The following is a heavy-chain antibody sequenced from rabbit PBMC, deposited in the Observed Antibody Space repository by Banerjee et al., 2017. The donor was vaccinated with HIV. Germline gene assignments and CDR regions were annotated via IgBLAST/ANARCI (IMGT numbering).Heavy chain of an antibody. CDR2: INTSSGNT. J-gene: IGHJ4*01. CDR3: MRYGTGWGDNL. V-gene: IGHV1S45*01. D-gene: IGHD4-1*01. Sequence: QSLLEESGGGLFQPGGSLTLTCTASGFSFSNKYVMCWVRQAPGKGLEWIGCINTSSGNTVYATWAKGRFTISKTSWTTVTLQMTSLTAADTATYFCMRYGTGWGDNLWGPGTLVTVS. CDR1: GFSFSNKYV.